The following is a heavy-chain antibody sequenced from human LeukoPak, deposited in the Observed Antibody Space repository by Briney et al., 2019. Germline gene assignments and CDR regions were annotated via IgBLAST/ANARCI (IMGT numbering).Heavy chain of an antibody. J-gene: IGHJ4*02. D-gene: IGHD2-21*02. CDR3: AKTAPDTTYFDS. CDR1: GFTCNSYA. Sequence: PGGSLRLSCAASGFTCNSYAMMWVRQAPGKGLEWVSAISAQGGTIYYADPVKGRFTTSRDNSKNTLYLQVSSLRAVDTAVYYCAKTAPDTTYFDSWGKGTPVTVSS. CDR2: ISAQGGTI. V-gene: IGHV3-23*01.